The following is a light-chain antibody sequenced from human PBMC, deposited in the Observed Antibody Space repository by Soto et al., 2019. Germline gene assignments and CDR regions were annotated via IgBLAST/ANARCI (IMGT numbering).Light chain of an antibody. Sequence: QSVLTQPASVSASPGQSITISCTGTSSDVGGYKFVSWYQHHPGKAPKLMIYEVNNRPSGVSNRFSGSTSGNTASLTISGLQPEDEADYYCLSYTSASTLVFGGGTKLTVL. CDR3: LSYTSASTLV. J-gene: IGLJ2*01. CDR1: SSDVGGYKF. CDR2: EVN. V-gene: IGLV2-14*01.